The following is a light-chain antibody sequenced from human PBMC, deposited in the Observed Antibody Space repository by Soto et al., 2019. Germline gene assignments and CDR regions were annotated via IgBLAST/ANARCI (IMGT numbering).Light chain of an antibody. CDR1: SSDVGSYNL. CDR2: EVS. J-gene: IGLJ2*01. V-gene: IGLV2-23*02. Sequence: QSALTQPASVSGSPGQSITISCTGTSSDVGSYNLVSWYQQHPGKAPKLMIYEVSQRPSGVSNRFSGSKSGNTASLTISALQAEDDADYYCCAYAGTVVFGGGTKLTVL. CDR3: CAYAGTVV.